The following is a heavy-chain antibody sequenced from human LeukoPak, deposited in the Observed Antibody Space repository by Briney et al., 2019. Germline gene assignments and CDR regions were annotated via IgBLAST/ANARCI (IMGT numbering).Heavy chain of an antibody. V-gene: IGHV3-9*01. D-gene: IGHD3-9*01. Sequence: PGRSLRLSCAASGFTFDDYAMHWVRQAPGKGLEWVSGISWNSGSIGYADSVKGRFTISRDNAKNSLYLQMNSLRAEDTALYYCARERGDYDILTGYPYWGQGTLVTVSS. J-gene: IGHJ4*02. CDR1: GFTFDDYA. CDR3: ARERGDYDILTGYPY. CDR2: ISWNSGSI.